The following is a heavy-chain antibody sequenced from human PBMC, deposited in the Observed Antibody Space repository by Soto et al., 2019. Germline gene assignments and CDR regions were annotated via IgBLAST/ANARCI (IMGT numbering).Heavy chain of an antibody. D-gene: IGHD3-9*01. Sequence: EVELLESGGGLVQPGGSLRLSCAASGFTFSSYAMSWVRQAPGKGLEWVSAISGSGGSTYYADSVKGRFTISRDNSKNTLYLQMNSLRAEDTAVYYCAKEKTYYDILTGYYLKYYFDYWGQGTLVTVSS. CDR1: GFTFSSYA. V-gene: IGHV3-23*01. J-gene: IGHJ4*02. CDR2: ISGSGGST. CDR3: AKEKTYYDILTGYYLKYYFDY.